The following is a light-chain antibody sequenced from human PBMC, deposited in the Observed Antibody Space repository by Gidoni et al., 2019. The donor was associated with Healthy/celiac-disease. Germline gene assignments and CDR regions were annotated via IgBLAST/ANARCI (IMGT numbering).Light chain of an antibody. CDR2: AAS. J-gene: IGKJ1*01. Sequence: DIQMTQSPSSLSASVGDRVTITCRASQSISSYLNWYQQKPGKAPKLLIYAASRLQSGVPSRFSGSVSGTDFTLTISSLQPEDFVTYYCQHSYSTLGPWTFGQXTKVEIK. CDR1: QSISSY. V-gene: IGKV1-39*01. CDR3: QHSYSTLGPWT.